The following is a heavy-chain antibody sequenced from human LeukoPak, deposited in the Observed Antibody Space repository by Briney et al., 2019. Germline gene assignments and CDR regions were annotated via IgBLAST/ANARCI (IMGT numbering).Heavy chain of an antibody. CDR1: GFTFSSYG. CDR2: IWYDGSNK. J-gene: IGHJ2*01. D-gene: IGHD3-9*01. V-gene: IGHV3-33*06. CDR3: AKDRLGLNWNFDL. Sequence: PGRSLRLSCAASGFTFSSYGMHWVRQAPGKGLEWVAVIWYDGSNKYYADSVKGRFTISRDNSNNPLSLQMSSLRAEDTAVYYCAKDRLGLNWNFDLWGRGTRVTVSS.